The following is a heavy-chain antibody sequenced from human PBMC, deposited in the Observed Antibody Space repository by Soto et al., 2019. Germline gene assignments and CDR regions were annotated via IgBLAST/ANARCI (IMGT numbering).Heavy chain of an antibody. CDR3: ARDGWPYSSSSGALYYYYYGMDV. Sequence: GGSLRLSCAASGFTFSSYSMIWVRQAPGKGLEWVSSISSSSSYIYYTDSVKGRFTISRDNAKNSLYLQMNSLRAEDTAVYYCARDGWPYSSSSGALYYYYYGMDVWGQGTTVTVSS. J-gene: IGHJ6*02. V-gene: IGHV3-21*01. D-gene: IGHD6-6*01. CDR2: ISSSSSYI. CDR1: GFTFSSYS.